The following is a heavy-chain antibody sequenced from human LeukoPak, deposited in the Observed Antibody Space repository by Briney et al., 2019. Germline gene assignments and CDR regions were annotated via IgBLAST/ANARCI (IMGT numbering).Heavy chain of an antibody. CDR3: ARGVGVQGVPHYYFDY. CDR2: TYYRSKWYN. V-gene: IGHV6-1*01. D-gene: IGHD3-10*01. J-gene: IGHJ4*02. CDR1: GDTVSSNSAA. Sequence: SQTLSLTCALSGDTVSSNSAAWNWIRQSPSRGLEWLGRTYYRSKWYNDYAVSVKSRITINPDTSKNQFSLQLNSVTPEDTAVYYCARGVGVQGVPHYYFDYWGQGTLVTVSS.